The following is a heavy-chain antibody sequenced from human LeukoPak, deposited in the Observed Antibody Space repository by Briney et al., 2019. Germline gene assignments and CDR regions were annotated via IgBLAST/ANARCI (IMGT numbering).Heavy chain of an antibody. CDR3: ARNCSSGNCYSGAFDI. CDR2: IDYTGSP. CDR1: GASISSSNYY. V-gene: IGHV4-39*02. J-gene: IGHJ3*02. D-gene: IGHD2-15*01. Sequence: PSGTLSLTCTVSGASISSSNYYWGWIRQPPGKGLEWIGTIDYTGSPYYNPSLRGRVSMSVDKSKNHVSLNLNSVTAADTAVYYCARNCSSGNCYSGAFDIWGQGTTVTVSS.